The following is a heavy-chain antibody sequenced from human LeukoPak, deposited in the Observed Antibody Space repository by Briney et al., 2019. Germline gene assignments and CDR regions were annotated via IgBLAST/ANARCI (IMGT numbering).Heavy chain of an antibody. J-gene: IGHJ4*02. Sequence: PGGSLRLSCAASGFTFDDYGMTWVRHAPGKGLEWVSGITWNGNTAGYADSVKGRFTISRDNAKNSLYLQMNSLRAEDTAFYYCARGGSFNNYWGQGTLVTVSA. V-gene: IGHV3-20*04. CDR3: ARGGSFNNY. CDR2: ITWNGNTA. CDR1: GFTFDDYG. D-gene: IGHD3-16*01.